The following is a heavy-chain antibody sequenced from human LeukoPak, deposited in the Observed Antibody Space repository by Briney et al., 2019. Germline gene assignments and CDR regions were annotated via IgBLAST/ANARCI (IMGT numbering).Heavy chain of an antibody. CDR1: GGSFSGYY. CDR3: ARKTRAYDFWSGKGNYFDY. V-gene: IGHV4-34*01. Sequence: KASETLSLTCAVYGGSFSGYYWSWIRQPQGKGLEWIGEINHSGSTNYNPSLKSRVTISVDTSKNQFSLKLSSVTAADTAVYYCARKTRAYDFWSGKGNYFDYWGQGTLVTVSS. CDR2: INHSGST. D-gene: IGHD3-3*01. J-gene: IGHJ4*02.